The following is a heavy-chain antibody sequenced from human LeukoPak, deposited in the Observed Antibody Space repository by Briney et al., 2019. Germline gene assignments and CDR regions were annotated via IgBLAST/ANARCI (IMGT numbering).Heavy chain of an antibody. J-gene: IGHJ4*02. D-gene: IGHD2-2*02. CDR3: SRQGCTTTSCHTIDS. CDR1: GYSFTSYW. Sequence: GESLKISCKGSGYSFTSYWIGWVRQMPGKGLEWMGIIYPGDSDTRYSPSFQGQVTISADKSISTAYPQWSSLKASDTAMYYCSRQGCTTTSCHTIDSWGQGSLVTVSS. CDR2: IYPGDSDT. V-gene: IGHV5-51*01.